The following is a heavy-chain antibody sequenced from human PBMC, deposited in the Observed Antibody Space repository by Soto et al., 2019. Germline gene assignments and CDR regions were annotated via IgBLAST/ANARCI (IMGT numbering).Heavy chain of an antibody. J-gene: IGHJ4*02. D-gene: IGHD6-19*01. CDR2: TDYSGNT. V-gene: IGHV4-59*08. CDR3: ARAVGDPLYYLDY. Sequence: QVQLQESGPGLVRPSETLSLTCTVSSDSISSYYCIWIRQSPGKGLEWIGYTDYSGNTNYNPSLKRRVTISGDTSKNQFSLRLSSVTAADTAVYYCARAVGDPLYYLDYWGQGTLVTVSS. CDR1: SDSISSYY.